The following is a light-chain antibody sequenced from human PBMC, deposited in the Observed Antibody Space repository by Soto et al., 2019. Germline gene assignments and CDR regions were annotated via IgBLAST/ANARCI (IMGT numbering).Light chain of an antibody. V-gene: IGKV1-33*01. J-gene: IGKJ2*01. CDR1: HDIGNL. CDR2: GAS. CDR3: QQYDNLYT. Sequence: DIQMTQSPSSLSASVGDRVTITCQASHDIGNLLNWYQQKYGKVPNLLIYGASNLEAGVPSRFSGSGSGTYFTLTINSLQPEDTATYYCQQYDNLYTFGLGTKVEIK.